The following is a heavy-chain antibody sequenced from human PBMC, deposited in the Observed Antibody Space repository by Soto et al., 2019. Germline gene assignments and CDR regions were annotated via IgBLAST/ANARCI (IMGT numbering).Heavy chain of an antibody. CDR2: ISGSGGST. V-gene: IGHV3-23*01. D-gene: IGHD2-15*01. J-gene: IGHJ4*02. CDR1: GFTFSSYA. Sequence: PGGSLRLSCAASGFTFSSYAMSWVRQAPGKGLEWVSAISGSGGSTYYADSVKGRFTISRDNSKNTLYLQMKSLRAEDTAVYYCARRPGYCSGGSCYPYYFDYWGQGALVTVSS. CDR3: ARRPGYCSGGSCYPYYFDY.